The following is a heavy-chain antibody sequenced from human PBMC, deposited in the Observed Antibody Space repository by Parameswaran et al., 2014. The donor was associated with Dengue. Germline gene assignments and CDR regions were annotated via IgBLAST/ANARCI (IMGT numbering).Heavy chain of an antibody. CDR2: LSRTGGST. CDR3: AKDVVDFWSGYRLGMDV. Sequence: RWIRQPPGKGLEWVSALSRTGGSTYYTDSVKGRFTISRDNSKNTLYLQMNSLRAEDTAIYYCAKDVVDFWSGYRLGMDVWGQGTTVTVSS. J-gene: IGHJ6*02. D-gene: IGHD3-3*01. V-gene: IGHV3-23*01.